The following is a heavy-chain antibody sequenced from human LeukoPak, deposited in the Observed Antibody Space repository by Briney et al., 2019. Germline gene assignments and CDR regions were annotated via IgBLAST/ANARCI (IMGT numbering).Heavy chain of an antibody. V-gene: IGHV1-2*02. CDR1: GYIFTAYY. J-gene: IGHJ4*02. D-gene: IGHD4-17*01. CDR2: INPNSGGT. CDR3: ARAYGDYENRFDF. Sequence: ASVKVSCKASGYIFTAYYIHWVRQAPGQGLEWMGWINPNSGGTNYAQKFQGRVTMTRDTSISTAYMELRSLRSDDTAVYYCARAYGDYENRFDFWGQGTLVTVSS.